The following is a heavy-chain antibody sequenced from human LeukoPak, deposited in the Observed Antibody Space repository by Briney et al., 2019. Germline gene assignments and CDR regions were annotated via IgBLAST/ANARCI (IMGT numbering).Heavy chain of an antibody. J-gene: IGHJ4*02. CDR1: GFTFSSYS. D-gene: IGHD3-22*01. Sequence: PGGSLRLPCAASGFTFSSYSMNWVRQAPGKGLEWVSYISSSSSTIYYADFVKGRFTISRDNAKNSLYLQMNSLRAEDTAVYYCARARLYYYDSSGYYLDYWGQGTLVTVSS. V-gene: IGHV3-48*01. CDR3: ARARLYYYDSSGYYLDY. CDR2: ISSSSSTI.